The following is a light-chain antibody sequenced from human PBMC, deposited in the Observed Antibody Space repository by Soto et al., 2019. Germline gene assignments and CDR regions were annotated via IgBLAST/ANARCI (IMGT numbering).Light chain of an antibody. Sequence: DIQLTQSPSFLSASVGDRVTITCRASQGISSYLAWYQQKPGKAPKLLIYDASTLQSGVPSRFSGSGSGTEFILTISSLLPEDFATYYCQQLNNFPLTFGQGTRLEMK. V-gene: IGKV1-9*01. CDR2: DAS. J-gene: IGKJ5*01. CDR3: QQLNNFPLT. CDR1: QGISSY.